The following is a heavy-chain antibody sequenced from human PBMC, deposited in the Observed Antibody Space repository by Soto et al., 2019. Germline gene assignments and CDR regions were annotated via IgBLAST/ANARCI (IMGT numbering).Heavy chain of an antibody. Sequence: EGLEWVAVIWYDGSNKYYADSVKGRFTISRDNSKNTLYLQMNSLRAEDTAVYYCARPGSYQPYSSGWYFDYWGQGTLVTVSS. CDR3: ARPGSYQPYSSGWYFDY. V-gene: IGHV3-33*01. CDR2: IWYDGSNK. J-gene: IGHJ4*02. D-gene: IGHD6-19*01.